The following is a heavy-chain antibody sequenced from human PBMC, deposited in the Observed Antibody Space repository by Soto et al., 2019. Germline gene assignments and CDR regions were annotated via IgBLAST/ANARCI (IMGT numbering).Heavy chain of an antibody. D-gene: IGHD3-3*01. J-gene: IGHJ4*02. CDR2: IYWDDDK. CDR3: AHRVLRTVFGLVTTTAIYFDF. Sequence: QITLNESGPTVVRPTETLTLTCRFSGFSLTTSGVGVGWVRQSPGKAPEWLALIYWDDDKRYSESLKSSLTITKDTSKNQVVLNVANLDPTDTATYYCAHRVLRTVFGLVTTTAIYFDFWGQGTPVAVSS. CDR1: GFSLTTSGVG. V-gene: IGHV2-5*02.